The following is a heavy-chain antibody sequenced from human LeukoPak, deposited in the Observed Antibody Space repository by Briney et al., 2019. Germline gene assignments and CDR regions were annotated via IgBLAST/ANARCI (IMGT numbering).Heavy chain of an antibody. Sequence: GGSLRLSCAASGFTFSDYYMSWIRQAPGKGLEWVSYISSSGSTIYYADSVKGRFTISRDNAKNSLYLQMNSLRAEDTAVYYCARDQDRWFGELSIKSYYYGMDVWGQGTTVTVSS. CDR2: ISSSGSTI. CDR1: GFTFSDYY. V-gene: IGHV3-11*04. D-gene: IGHD3-10*01. CDR3: ARDQDRWFGELSIKSYYYGMDV. J-gene: IGHJ6*02.